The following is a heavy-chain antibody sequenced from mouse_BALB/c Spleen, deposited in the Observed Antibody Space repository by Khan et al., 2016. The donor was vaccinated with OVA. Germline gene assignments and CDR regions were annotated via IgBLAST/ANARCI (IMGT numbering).Heavy chain of an antibody. Sequence: EVELVESGGDFVRPGGSLKLSCAASGFTFSTYGMSWVRQTPDKRLVWVATISTGGAYTYYPASVKGRFTISRDNAKNTLYLQLSSLRSEDTAIYYCARLSYYYKRERFDYWGQGTLVTVSA. D-gene: IGHD1-1*01. V-gene: IGHV5-6*01. CDR1: GFTFSTYG. CDR3: ARLSYYYKRERFDY. CDR2: ISTGGAYT. J-gene: IGHJ3*01.